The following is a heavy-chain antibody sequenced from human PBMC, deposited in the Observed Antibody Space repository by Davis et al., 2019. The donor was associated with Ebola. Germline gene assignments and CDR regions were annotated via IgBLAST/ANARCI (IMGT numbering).Heavy chain of an antibody. V-gene: IGHV1-46*01. Sequence: ASVKVSCKVSGYTLTELSMHWVRQAPGQGLEWMGIINPSGGSTNYAQKFQGRVTMTRDTSTSTVYMELSSLRSEDTAVYYCARDLMEDSNYVFDYWGQGTLVTVSS. CDR3: ARDLMEDSNYVFDY. CDR1: GYTLTELS. J-gene: IGHJ4*02. CDR2: INPSGGST. D-gene: IGHD4-11*01.